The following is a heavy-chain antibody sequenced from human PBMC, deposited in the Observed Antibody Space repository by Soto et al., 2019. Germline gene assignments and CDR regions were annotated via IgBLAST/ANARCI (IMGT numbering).Heavy chain of an antibody. CDR3: ARDNSDNGLSAPFDI. J-gene: IGHJ3*02. Sequence: EVQLVESGGGLVKPGGSLRLSCAASGFTFSSYSMNWVRQAPGKGLEWVSSISSGSSYIYYADSVKGRFTISRDNAKNSLYLQMNSLRAEDTAVYYCARDNSDNGLSAPFDIWGQGTMVTVSS. D-gene: IGHD1-20*01. CDR1: GFTFSSYS. V-gene: IGHV3-21*01. CDR2: ISSGSSYI.